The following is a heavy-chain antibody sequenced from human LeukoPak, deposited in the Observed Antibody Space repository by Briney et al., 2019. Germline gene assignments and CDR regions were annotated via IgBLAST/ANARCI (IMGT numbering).Heavy chain of an antibody. CDR2: INPSGGST. D-gene: IGHD2-2*01. CDR3: ARPGLGYCSSTSCYYFDY. V-gene: IGHV1-46*01. CDR1: GYTFTSYG. J-gene: IGHJ4*02. Sequence: ASVKVSCKASGYTFTSYGISWVRQAPGQGLEWMGIINPSGGSTSYAQKFQGRVTMTRDTSTSTVYMELGSLRSEDTAVYYCARPGLGYCSSTSCYYFDYWGQGTLVTVSS.